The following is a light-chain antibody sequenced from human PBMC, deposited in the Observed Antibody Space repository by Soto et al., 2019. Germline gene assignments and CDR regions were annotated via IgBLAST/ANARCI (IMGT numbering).Light chain of an antibody. V-gene: IGKV3-20*01. CDR2: GVS. J-gene: IGKJ1*01. CDR1: QSVSSSY. CDR3: HQYGSSTKT. Sequence: EIVLTQSPGTLSLSPGERATLSCRASQSVSSSYLAWYQHKPGQAPRLLISGVSSRATGIPDRFSSSGSGTLFTLTISRLEPEDFAVYYCHQYGSSTKTFGEGTKVEI.